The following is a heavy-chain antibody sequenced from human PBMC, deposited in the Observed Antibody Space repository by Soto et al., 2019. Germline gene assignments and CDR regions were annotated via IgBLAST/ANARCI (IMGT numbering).Heavy chain of an antibody. CDR1: GGSISSDGSS. J-gene: IGHJ1*01. CDR2: IYRGST. D-gene: IGHD3-10*01. V-gene: IGHV4-61*08. CDR3: ARDGSERPATY. Sequence: SETLSLTCAVSGGSISSDGSSWSWIRQPPGKGLEWIGYIYRGSTNYNPSLKGRVTISVDTSKNQFSLKLTSVTAADTAVYYCARDGSERPATYWGQGTLVTVSS.